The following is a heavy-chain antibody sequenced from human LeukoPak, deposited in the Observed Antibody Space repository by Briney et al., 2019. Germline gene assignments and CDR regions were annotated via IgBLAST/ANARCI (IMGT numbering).Heavy chain of an antibody. V-gene: IGHV3-9*01. Sequence: PGRSLRLSCAASGFTFDDYAMHWVRHAPGKGLEWVSGISWNSGSIGYADSVKGRFTISRDNAKNSLYLQMNSLRAEDTALYYCAKDNLWFGEFPPFDYWGQGTLVTVSS. J-gene: IGHJ4*02. CDR2: ISWNSGSI. CDR1: GFTFDDYA. D-gene: IGHD3-10*01. CDR3: AKDNLWFGEFPPFDY.